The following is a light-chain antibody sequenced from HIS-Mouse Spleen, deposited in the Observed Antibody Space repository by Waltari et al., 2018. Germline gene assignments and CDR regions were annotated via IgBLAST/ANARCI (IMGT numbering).Light chain of an antibody. CDR3: YSTDSSGNHRV. J-gene: IGLJ2*01. V-gene: IGLV3-10*01. CDR1: ALPKKY. Sequence: SYELTQPPSVSVSPGQTARITCSGDALPKKYAYWYQQKSGKAPELVIYEDSKRPSGIAEGFSGSSSGTMATLTISGAQVEDEADYYCYSTDSSGNHRVFGGGTKLTVL. CDR2: EDS.